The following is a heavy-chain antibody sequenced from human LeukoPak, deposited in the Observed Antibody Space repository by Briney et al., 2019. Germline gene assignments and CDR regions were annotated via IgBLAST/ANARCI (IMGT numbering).Heavy chain of an antibody. V-gene: IGHV4-39*07. CDR1: GGSISSSSYY. CDR2: IYYSGST. Sequence: PSETLSLTCAVSGGSISSSSYYWGWIRQPPGKGLEWIGSIYYSGSTYYNPSLKSRVTISVDTSKNQFSLKLSSVTAADTAIYYCARARHPGAAGPWGFANWGQGALVTVSS. D-gene: IGHD6-25*01. CDR3: ARARHPGAAGPWGFAN. J-gene: IGHJ4*02.